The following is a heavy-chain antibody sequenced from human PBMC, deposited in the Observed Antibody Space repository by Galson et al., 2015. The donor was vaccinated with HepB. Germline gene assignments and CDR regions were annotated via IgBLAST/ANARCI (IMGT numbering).Heavy chain of an antibody. J-gene: IGHJ4*02. Sequence: SLRLSCAASGFTFSSYGMHWVRQAPGKGLEWVAVIWYDGSNKYYADSVKGRFTISRDNSKNTLYLQMNSLRAEDTAVYYCARDTYYYGSGSYPLDYWGQGTLVTVSS. CDR2: IWYDGSNK. CDR3: ARDTYYYGSGSYPLDY. V-gene: IGHV3-33*01. D-gene: IGHD3-10*01. CDR1: GFTFSSYG.